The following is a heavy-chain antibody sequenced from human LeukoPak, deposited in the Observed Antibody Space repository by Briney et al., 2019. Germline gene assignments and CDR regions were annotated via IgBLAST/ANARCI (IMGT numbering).Heavy chain of an antibody. V-gene: IGHV4-59*01. CDR2: IYYSGST. CDR1: GGSISSYY. D-gene: IGHD6-13*01. Sequence: SETLSLTCTVSGGSISSYYWSWIRQSPGKGLEWIGYIYYSGSTNYNPSLKSRVTISVDRSENRFSLNLSSVTAADTAVYYCAREIAAPGELMDVWGQGTTVTVSS. CDR3: AREIAAPGELMDV. J-gene: IGHJ6*02.